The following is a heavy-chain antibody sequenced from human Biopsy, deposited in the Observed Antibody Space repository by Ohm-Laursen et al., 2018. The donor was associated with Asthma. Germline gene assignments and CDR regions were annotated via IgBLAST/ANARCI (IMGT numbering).Heavy chain of an antibody. Sequence: SLRLSCTASGFTFGDYWMSWVRQVPGKGLEWVANIKKDGSEKYYVDSVKGRFIISRDNAKNSLYLDMNSLRTGDTAVYYCARGGYCTSPTCPWGRYATDVWGQGTTVTVSS. CDR2: IKKDGSEK. D-gene: IGHD2-8*01. V-gene: IGHV3-7*01. CDR3: ARGGYCTSPTCPWGRYATDV. CDR1: GFTFGDYW. J-gene: IGHJ6*02.